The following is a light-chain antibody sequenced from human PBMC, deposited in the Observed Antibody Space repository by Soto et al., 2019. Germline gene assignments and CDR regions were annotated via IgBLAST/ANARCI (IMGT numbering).Light chain of an antibody. V-gene: IGKV3-20*01. CDR3: QQYGSSPRT. J-gene: IGKJ1*01. Sequence: EIVLTQSPGTLSLSPGERATLSCGASQSVTSNYLAWYQQKPGQTPRLLIYGASNGATVIPDRFSGSGSGTDFTLTISRLEPEDSAVYYCQQYGSSPRTFGQGTKVDIK. CDR2: GAS. CDR1: QSVTSNY.